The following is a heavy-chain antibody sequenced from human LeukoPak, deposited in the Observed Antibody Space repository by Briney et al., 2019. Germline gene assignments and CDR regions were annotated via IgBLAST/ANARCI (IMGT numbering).Heavy chain of an antibody. D-gene: IGHD2-15*01. CDR1: GFTLSNQD. CDR3: AKTVPQGWAPVGSPLGSFDI. V-gene: IGHV3-30*18. Sequence: GGSLRLSCAASGFTLSNQDMHWVRQAPGKGLEWVAVLSYDGNNKYYLPSVTGRFTISRDNSQNTLYLQMNSLRAEDTAVYYCAKTVPQGWAPVGSPLGSFDIWGQGTMVTVSS. CDR2: LSYDGNNK. J-gene: IGHJ3*02.